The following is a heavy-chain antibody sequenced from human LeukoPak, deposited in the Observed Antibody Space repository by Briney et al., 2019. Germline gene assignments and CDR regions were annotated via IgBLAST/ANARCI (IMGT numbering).Heavy chain of an antibody. J-gene: IGHJ4*02. Sequence: GGSLRLSCAASGFTFSGSAMHWVRQASEKGLEWVGRIRSKANSYATAYAASVKGRFTISRDDSKNTAYLQMDSLKTEDTAVYYCTTLYSSGFHWGQGTLVTVSS. V-gene: IGHV3-73*01. CDR2: IRSKANSYAT. CDR1: GFTFSGSA. CDR3: TTLYSSGFH. D-gene: IGHD6-19*01.